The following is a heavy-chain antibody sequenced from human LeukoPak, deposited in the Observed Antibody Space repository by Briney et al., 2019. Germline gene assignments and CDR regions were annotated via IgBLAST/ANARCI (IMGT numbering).Heavy chain of an antibody. CDR2: IYPGDSDT. D-gene: IGHD2-2*01. Sequence: GESLMISCKASGYSFPCYWIGWERQMPGKGLEWMGIIYPGDSDTRYSPSLQGQVTISADKAISTAYLQWSSLKASDTAMYYCARQSPYCSSTSCYFDYWGQGTLVTVSS. CDR1: GYSFPCYW. J-gene: IGHJ4*02. CDR3: ARQSPYCSSTSCYFDY. V-gene: IGHV5-51*01.